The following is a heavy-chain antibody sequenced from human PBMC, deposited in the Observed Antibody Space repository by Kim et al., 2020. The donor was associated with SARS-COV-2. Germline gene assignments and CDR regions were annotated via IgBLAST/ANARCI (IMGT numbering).Heavy chain of an antibody. V-gene: IGHV3-33*01. CDR2: IWYDGSKK. D-gene: IGHD6-19*01. J-gene: IGHJ4*02. Sequence: GGSLRLSCAASGFTFSNYAMHWVPQAPGNGLEWLAVIWYDGSKKYYLDSVKGRFTISRDNSKNTLYLQMNSLRVEDTAVYYCARDLEVGIAVTGTGDCWGQGTLVTVSS. CDR1: GFTFSNYA. CDR3: ARDLEVGIAVTGTGDC.